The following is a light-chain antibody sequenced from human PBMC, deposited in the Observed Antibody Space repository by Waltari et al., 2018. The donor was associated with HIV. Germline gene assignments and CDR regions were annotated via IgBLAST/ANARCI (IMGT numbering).Light chain of an antibody. CDR2: EVS. V-gene: IGLV2-14*01. CDR1: NSDIGVYNF. Sequence: QSALTQPASVSGSPGQWITISCTGTNSDIGVYNFVSWYQQHPGKAPKLISFEVSNRPSGVSERFSGSKSGNTASLTISGLQAEDEADYYCSSYRNSRTWVFGGGTKLTVL. CDR3: SSYRNSRTWV. J-gene: IGLJ3*02.